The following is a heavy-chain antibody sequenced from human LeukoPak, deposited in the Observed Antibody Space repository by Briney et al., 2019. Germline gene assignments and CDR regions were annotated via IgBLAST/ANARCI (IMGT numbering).Heavy chain of an antibody. CDR2: INPNSGGT. J-gene: IGHJ6*03. V-gene: IGHV1-2*02. CDR1: GYTFTGYY. Sequence: ASVKVSCKASGYTFTGYYMHWVRQAPGQGLEWMGWINPNSGGTNYAQKLQGRVTMTTDTSTTTAYMELRSLRSDDTAVYYCARDQFLEWLPIYYYYYMDVWGKGTTVTVSS. D-gene: IGHD3-3*01. CDR3: ARDQFLEWLPIYYYYYMDV.